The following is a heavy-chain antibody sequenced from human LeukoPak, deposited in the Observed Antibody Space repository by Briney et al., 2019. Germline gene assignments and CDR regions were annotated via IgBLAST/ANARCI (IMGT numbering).Heavy chain of an antibody. V-gene: IGHV3-7*04. CDR2: IKQDGSEK. Sequence: PGGSLRLSCAASGFTLSSYWMSWVRQAPGKGLEWVANIKQDGSEKYYVDSVKGRFTISRDNAKNSLYLQMNSLRAEDTAVYYCAGGITIFGVVTYYYYGMDVWGQGTTVTVSS. J-gene: IGHJ6*02. CDR3: AGGITIFGVVTYYYYGMDV. CDR1: GFTLSSYW. D-gene: IGHD3-3*01.